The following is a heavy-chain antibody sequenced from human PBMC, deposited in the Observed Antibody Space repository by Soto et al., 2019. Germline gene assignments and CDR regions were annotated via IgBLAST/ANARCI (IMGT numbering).Heavy chain of an antibody. J-gene: IGHJ4*02. CDR3: ARGERAQTPDN. Sequence: KPGGSLRLSCAASGFAFNNAWMTWVRQAPGKGLEWLSYISGSGATIYYADPVKGRFTISRDNAKNSLYLQINSLRADDTAVYYCARGERAQTPDNWGQGTLVTVSS. CDR2: ISGSGATI. CDR1: GFAFNNAW. D-gene: IGHD1-26*01. V-gene: IGHV3-11*01.